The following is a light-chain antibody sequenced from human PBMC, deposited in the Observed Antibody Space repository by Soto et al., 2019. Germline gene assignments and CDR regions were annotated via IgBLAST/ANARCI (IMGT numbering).Light chain of an antibody. CDR1: QTVSDNY. CDR3: HQYGGSPRVS. CDR2: GAS. J-gene: IGKJ4*01. V-gene: IGKV3-20*01. Sequence: EIVLTQSPGALSLSPGERATLSCRASQTVSDNYLAWYQQKPGQAPRLLIYGASTRATGIPDRFSGSGSGTDFTLPISRLEPEDFAVYYCHQYGGSPRVSFGGGTKVEIK.